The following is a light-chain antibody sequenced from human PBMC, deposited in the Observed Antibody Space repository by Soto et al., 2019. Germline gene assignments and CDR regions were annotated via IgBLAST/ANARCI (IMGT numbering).Light chain of an antibody. V-gene: IGKV3-15*01. J-gene: IGKJ1*01. CDR3: QQYNNWPRT. CDR1: RSVGSN. CDR2: GAS. Sequence: EIVMTQSPATLSVSPGERVTLSCRASRSVGSNLAWYQQKPGQAPRLLIYGASTRATGIPARFSGSGSGTEFTLTISSLQSEDFAVYYCQQYNNWPRTFGQGTKVDIK.